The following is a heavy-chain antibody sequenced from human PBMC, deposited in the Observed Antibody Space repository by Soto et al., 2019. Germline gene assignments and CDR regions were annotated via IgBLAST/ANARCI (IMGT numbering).Heavy chain of an antibody. CDR3: ARSGSGYPHSHDYYYYGMDV. Sequence: GGSLRLSCAASGFTFSSYAMHCVRQAPGKGLEWVAVISYDGSNKYYADSVKGRFTISRDNSKNTLYLQMNSLRAEDTAVYYCARSGSGYPHSHDYYYYGMDVWGQGTTVTVSS. D-gene: IGHD3-3*01. J-gene: IGHJ6*02. V-gene: IGHV3-30-3*01. CDR2: ISYDGSNK. CDR1: GFTFSSYA.